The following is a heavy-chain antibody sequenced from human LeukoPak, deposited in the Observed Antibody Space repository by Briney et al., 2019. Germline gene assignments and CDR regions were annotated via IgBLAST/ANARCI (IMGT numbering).Heavy chain of an antibody. V-gene: IGHV4-39*07. J-gene: IGHJ5*02. CDR2: IHHSGNT. CDR1: GGSISSSYYY. CDR3: ATGSPQNP. Sequence: SETLSLTCTVSGGSISSSYYYWGWIRQPPGRGLEWIGEIHHSGNTNYNPSLRSRVTISVDESKNQFSLRLTSVTAADTAVYYCATGSPQNPWGRGTLVTVSS. D-gene: IGHD1-14*01.